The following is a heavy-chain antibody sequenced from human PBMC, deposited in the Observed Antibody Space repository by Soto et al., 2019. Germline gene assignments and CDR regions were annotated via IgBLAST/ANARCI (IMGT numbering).Heavy chain of an antibody. CDR2: INHSGST. CDR1: GGSFSGYY. CDR3: ARGFRYTAPDRGRAAGYYYYYGMDV. V-gene: IGHV4-34*01. Sequence: SETLSLTSAVYGGSFSGYYWSWISQPPGKGLEWIGEINHSGSTNYNPSLKSRVTISVDTSKNQFSLKLSSVTAADTAVYYCARGFRYTAPDRGRAAGYYYYYGMDVWGQGTTVTVSS. D-gene: IGHD6-13*01. J-gene: IGHJ6*02.